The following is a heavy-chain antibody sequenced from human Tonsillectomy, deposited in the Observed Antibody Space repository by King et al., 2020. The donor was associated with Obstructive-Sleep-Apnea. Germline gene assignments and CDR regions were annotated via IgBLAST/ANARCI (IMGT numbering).Heavy chain of an antibody. CDR1: GFSLNTTGVG. CDR3: AHRRPDSSGWYSH. CDR2: IYWDDDK. D-gene: IGHD6-19*01. J-gene: IGHJ4*02. Sequence: TLKESGPTLVKPTQTLTLTCIFSGFSLNTTGVGVGWIRQSPGKALEWLAVIYWDDDKRYRPSLKSGLTITKDTAKNQVVLTMTNMDPVDTGTYYCAHRRPDSSGWYSHWGQGTLVTVSS. V-gene: IGHV2-5*02.